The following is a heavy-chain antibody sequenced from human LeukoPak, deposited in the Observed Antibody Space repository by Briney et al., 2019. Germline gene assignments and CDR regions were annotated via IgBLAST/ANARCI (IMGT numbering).Heavy chain of an antibody. V-gene: IGHV3-49*04. Sequence: SGGSLRLSCTASGFTFGDYAMSWVRQAPGKGLEWVGFIRSKAYGCTTEYAASVKGRFTISRDDSKSIAYLQMNSLKTEDTAVYYCTRVFAPTYDFWSGYRGVYWGQGTLVTVSS. CDR1: GFTFGDYA. D-gene: IGHD3-3*01. CDR2: IRSKAYGCTT. CDR3: TRVFAPTYDFWSGYRGVY. J-gene: IGHJ4*02.